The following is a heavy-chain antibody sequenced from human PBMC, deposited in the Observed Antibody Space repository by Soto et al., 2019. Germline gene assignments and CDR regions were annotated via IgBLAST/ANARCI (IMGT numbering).Heavy chain of an antibody. CDR2: IYWDDDK. CDR1: GFSLSTFGVS. D-gene: IGHD6-13*01. V-gene: IGHV2-5*05. CDR3: AHSISSFGLENFQH. J-gene: IGHJ1*01. Sequence: SGPTLVNPPQTLTLTCTLSGFSLSTFGVSVAWIRQPPGKALEWLAIIYWDDDKRYDPFLKSRLTISKDTSKNQVVLTMTNMDPVDTATYYCAHSISSFGLENFQHWGRGTLVTVSS.